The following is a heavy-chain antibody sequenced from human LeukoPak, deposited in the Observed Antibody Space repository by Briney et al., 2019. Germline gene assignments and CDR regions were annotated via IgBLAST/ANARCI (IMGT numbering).Heavy chain of an antibody. CDR2: INHSGST. D-gene: IGHD6-25*01. J-gene: IGHJ3*02. CDR3: ARPYSAIAADAFDI. CDR1: GGSFSGYY. Sequence: SETLSLTCAVYGGSFSGYYWSWIRQPPGKGLEWIGEINHSGSTNYNPSLKSRVTISVDTSKNQFSLKLSSVTAADTAVYYCARPYSAIAADAFDIWGQGTMVTVSS. V-gene: IGHV4-34*01.